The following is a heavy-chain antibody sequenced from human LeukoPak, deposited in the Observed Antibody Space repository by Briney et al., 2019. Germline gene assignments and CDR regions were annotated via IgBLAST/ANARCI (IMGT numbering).Heavy chain of an antibody. CDR3: ARGGFLVSEYFQH. CDR2: ISWDGATT. Sequence: GGSLRLSCAASGFTFDDYALHWVRHTPGGAPEWLSLISWDGATTYYADSVRGRFTVSRDNTQDSLYLQMNSLTTEDTAFYYCARGGFLVSEYFQHWGQGTLVSVSS. CDR1: GFTFDDYA. V-gene: IGHV3-43D*03. D-gene: IGHD3-16*01. J-gene: IGHJ1*01.